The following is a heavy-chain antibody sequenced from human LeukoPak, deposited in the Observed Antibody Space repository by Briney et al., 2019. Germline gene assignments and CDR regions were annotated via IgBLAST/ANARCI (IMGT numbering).Heavy chain of an antibody. CDR3: AKGLYCSSTSCYFENYYYYYMDV. CDR1: GFTFNSYG. J-gene: IGHJ6*03. D-gene: IGHD2-2*01. CDR2: IWYDGSNK. V-gene: IGHV3-33*06. Sequence: QPGGSLRLSCAASGFTFNSYGMRWVRRAPGKGLEWVAVIWYDGSNKKYADFVKGRFTISRDNSKNTLYLQMNSLRAEDTAVYYCAKGLYCSSTSCYFENYYYYYMDVWGKGTTVTVSS.